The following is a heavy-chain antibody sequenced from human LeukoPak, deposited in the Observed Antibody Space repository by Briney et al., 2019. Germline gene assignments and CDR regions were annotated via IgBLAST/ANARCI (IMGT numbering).Heavy chain of an antibody. CDR3: ARATPYGSGSYDWFDP. Sequence: ASVKVSCKASGYTFTGYYMHWVRQAPGQGLEWMGWINPNSGGTNYAQKFQGRVTMTRDTSISTAYMELSRLRSDETAVYYCARATPYGSGSYDWFDPWGQGTLVTVSS. CDR1: GYTFTGYY. CDR2: INPNSGGT. V-gene: IGHV1-2*02. D-gene: IGHD3-10*01. J-gene: IGHJ5*02.